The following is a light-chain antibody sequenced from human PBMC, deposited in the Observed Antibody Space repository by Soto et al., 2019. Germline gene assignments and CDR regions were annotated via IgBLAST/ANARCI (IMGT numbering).Light chain of an antibody. CDR2: GAS. CDR3: QQYGSSPIT. CDR1: QSVSSTN. Sequence: EIVLTQSPGTLSLSPGERAALSCRASQSVSSTNLAWYQQKPGQAPRLLIYGASSRATGIPDRFSGSGSGTDFTLTISRPEPEDFAVYYCQQYGSSPITFGQGTRLEIK. J-gene: IGKJ5*01. V-gene: IGKV3-20*01.